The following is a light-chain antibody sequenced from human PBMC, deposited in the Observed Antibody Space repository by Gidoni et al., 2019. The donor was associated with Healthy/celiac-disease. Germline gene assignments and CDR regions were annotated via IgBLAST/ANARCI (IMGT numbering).Light chain of an antibody. J-gene: IGLJ2*01. V-gene: IGLV4-69*01. Sequence: QLVLTQSPSASAPLGASVKLTCTPSSGHSSYAIAWNQQQPEKGPRYLMKLNSDGSQSKGDGIPDRFSGSSSGAERYLTISSLQSDDEADYYCQTWGTGIVVFGGGTKLTVL. CDR1: SGHSSYA. CDR3: QTWGTGIVV. CDR2: LNSDGSQ.